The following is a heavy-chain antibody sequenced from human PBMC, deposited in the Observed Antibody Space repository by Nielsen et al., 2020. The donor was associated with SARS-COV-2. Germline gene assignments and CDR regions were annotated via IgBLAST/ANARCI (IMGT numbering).Heavy chain of an antibody. V-gene: IGHV4-39*07. CDR1: GGSISSSNYY. CDR2: IYDSGST. J-gene: IGHJ4*02. D-gene: IGHD2-21*01. Sequence: GSLRLSCTVSGGSISSSNYYWGWIRQPPWKGLEWIGSIYDSGSTFYNPSLKSRVTITVDTSKNQFSLRLSSVTAADTAVYYCASGAYSYEIDYWGQGTLVTVSS. CDR3: ASGAYSYEIDY.